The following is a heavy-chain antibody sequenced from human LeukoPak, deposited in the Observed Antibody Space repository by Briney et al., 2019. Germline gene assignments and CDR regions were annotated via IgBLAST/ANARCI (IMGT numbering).Heavy chain of an antibody. CDR2: ISWNSGSI. D-gene: IGHD3-10*01. J-gene: IGHJ4*02. CDR3: AKDGSGNYFDY. V-gene: IGHV3-9*01. Sequence: GRSLRLSCAASGFTFDDYAMHWVRQAPGKGLEWVSGISWNSGSIGYADSVKGRFTISRDNAKNSLYLQMNSLRAEDTALYYCAKDGSGNYFDYWGQGTLVTVSS. CDR1: GFTFDDYA.